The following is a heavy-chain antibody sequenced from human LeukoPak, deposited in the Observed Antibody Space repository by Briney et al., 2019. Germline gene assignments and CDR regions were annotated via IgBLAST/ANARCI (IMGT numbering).Heavy chain of an antibody. J-gene: IGHJ4*02. V-gene: IGHV3-7*01. D-gene: IGHD5-18*01. CDR2: IKQDGSEK. CDR3: ARFVDTEYFDY. CDR1: GFTFTSFW. Sequence: GGSLRLSCAASGFTFTSFWVSWVRQAPGKGLEWVANIKQDGSEKYYVDSVKGRFTISRDNAKNSLYLQMNSLRAEDTAVYYCARFVDTEYFDYWGQGTLVTVSS.